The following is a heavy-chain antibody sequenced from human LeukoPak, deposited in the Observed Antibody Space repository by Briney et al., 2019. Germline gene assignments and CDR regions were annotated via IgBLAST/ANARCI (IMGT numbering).Heavy chain of an antibody. CDR3: AKVSGSGSYPAH. D-gene: IGHD3-10*01. Sequence: GGSLRLSCAASGFTFSSYAMHWVRQAPGKGLEWVAFIRYDGSNKYYADSVKGRFSISRDNSKNTLYLQMNSLRAEDTAVYYCAKVSGSGSYPAHWGQGTLVTVSS. J-gene: IGHJ4*02. V-gene: IGHV3-30*02. CDR1: GFTFSSYA. CDR2: IRYDGSNK.